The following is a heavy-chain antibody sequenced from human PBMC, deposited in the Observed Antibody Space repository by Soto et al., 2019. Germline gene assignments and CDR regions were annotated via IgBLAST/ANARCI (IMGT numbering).Heavy chain of an antibody. D-gene: IGHD4-17*01. CDR3: TRFPWVYDYGEYDAFDI. J-gene: IGHJ3*02. V-gene: IGHV3-15*01. Sequence: EVQLVESGGGLVKPGGSLRLSCAASGFTFSNAWMSWVRQAPGKGLEWVGRIKSKTDGGTTDYAAPVKGRFTISRDDSKNTLYLQMNSLKTEDTAVYYCTRFPWVYDYGEYDAFDIWGQGTMVTVSS. CDR1: GFTFSNAW. CDR2: IKSKTDGGTT.